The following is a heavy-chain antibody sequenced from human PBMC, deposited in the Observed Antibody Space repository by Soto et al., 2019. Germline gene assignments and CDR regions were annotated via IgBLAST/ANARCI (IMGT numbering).Heavy chain of an antibody. CDR1: GGSFSGYY. D-gene: IGHD2-15*01. CDR3: ARVFGGYCSGGSCYSYYYYYMDV. CDR2: INHSGST. Sequence: SETLSLTCAVYGGSFSGYYWSWIRQPPGKGLEWIGEINHSGSTNYNPSLKSRVTISVDTSKNQFSLKLSSVTAADTAVYYCARVFGGYCSGGSCYSYYYYYMDVWGKGTTVTVSS. V-gene: IGHV4-34*01. J-gene: IGHJ6*03.